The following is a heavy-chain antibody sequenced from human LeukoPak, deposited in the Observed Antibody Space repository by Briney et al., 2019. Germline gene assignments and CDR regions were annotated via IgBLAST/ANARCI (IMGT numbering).Heavy chain of an antibody. Sequence: GESLKISCKGSGHSFSSYWIGWVRQMPGKGLEWMGIIYPGDSDTRYNPSFQGQVTISADKSINTAYLQWSSLKASDTAMYYCACPRRDGYNLFDYWGQGTLVTVSS. D-gene: IGHD5-24*01. CDR3: ACPRRDGYNLFDY. V-gene: IGHV5-51*01. J-gene: IGHJ4*02. CDR1: GHSFSSYW. CDR2: IYPGDSDT.